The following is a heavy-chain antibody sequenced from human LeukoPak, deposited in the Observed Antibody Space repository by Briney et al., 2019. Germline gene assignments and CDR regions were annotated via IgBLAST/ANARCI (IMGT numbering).Heavy chain of an antibody. CDR3: AREFSWGGFFDY. V-gene: IGHV4-38-2*02. CDR1: GYSISSGYY. J-gene: IGHJ4*02. CDR2: IYHSGNT. Sequence: SETLSLTCTVSGYSISSGYYWGWIRQPPGKGLEWIGSIYHSGNTYYNPSLKSRVTISVDTSKNQFSLKLSSVTAADTAVYYCAREFSWGGFFDYWGQGTLVTVSS. D-gene: IGHD3-3*01.